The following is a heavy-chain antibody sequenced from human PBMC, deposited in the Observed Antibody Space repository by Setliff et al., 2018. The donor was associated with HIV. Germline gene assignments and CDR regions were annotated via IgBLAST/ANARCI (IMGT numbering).Heavy chain of an antibody. J-gene: IGHJ4*02. CDR1: NFTFSFYG. V-gene: IGHV3-30*02. Sequence: GGSLRLSCAASNFTFSFYGMHWVRQAPGKGLEWVAFTPNDGSYKNYADSVKGRFTISRDNSKNTLYLQMDSLRTEDTAVYYCAKNLYSSRWSPLDYWGQGTLVTVSS. CDR2: TPNDGSYK. D-gene: IGHD6-13*01. CDR3: AKNLYSSRWSPLDY.